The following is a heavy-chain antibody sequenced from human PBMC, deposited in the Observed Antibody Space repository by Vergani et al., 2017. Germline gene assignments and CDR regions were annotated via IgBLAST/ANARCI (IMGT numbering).Heavy chain of an antibody. D-gene: IGHD3-16*01. V-gene: IGHV4-30-2*03. CDR3: ARHDRKTYTATMGWYDY. Sequence: VDLVESGGGLAQPGGSLRLSCEASGITFWKFGMHWVRQGPGKGLEWVGSIRYSGPTYYNLPLQSRTTISLDTSKNQFSLKLSSVTAADTALYFCARHDRKTYTATMGWYDYWGQGILVTVSS. CDR1: GITFWKFG. CDR2: IRYSGPT. J-gene: IGHJ4*02.